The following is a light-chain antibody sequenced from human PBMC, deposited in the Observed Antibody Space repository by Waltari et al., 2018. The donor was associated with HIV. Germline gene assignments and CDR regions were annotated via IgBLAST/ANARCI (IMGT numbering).Light chain of an antibody. CDR1: QPVTSNY. V-gene: IGKV3-20*01. CDR2: GAS. CDR3: HQYGTSPQT. J-gene: IGKJ2*01. Sequence: EIVLTQSPRTLSLSPGERATLSCRASQPVTSNYLAWYQMKPCQAPRLLIYGASIRATGVPDKFSGSGSGTGFTLTIARLQPEDFAVYYCHQYGTSPQTFGQGSKVEIK.